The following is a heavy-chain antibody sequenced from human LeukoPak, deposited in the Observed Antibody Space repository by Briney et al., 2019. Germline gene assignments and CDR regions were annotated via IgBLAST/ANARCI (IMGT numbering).Heavy chain of an antibody. CDR3: AKHSWSHFFDY. J-gene: IGHJ4*02. Sequence: GGSLRLSCEASGFTFSSYDMSWVRQAPGKGLEWVSGISDSGASTFYADSVKGRFIIPRDNSKSTLFLQMNSLRPEDTALYYCAKHSWSHFFDYWGQGTLVTVSS. CDR2: ISDSGAST. V-gene: IGHV3-23*01. D-gene: IGHD1-26*01. CDR1: GFTFSSYD.